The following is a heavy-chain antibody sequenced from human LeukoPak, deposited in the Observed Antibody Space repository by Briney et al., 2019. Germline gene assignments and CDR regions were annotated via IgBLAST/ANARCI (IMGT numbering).Heavy chain of an antibody. Sequence: GGSLRLSCAASGFTFSNAWMSWVRQAPGKGLEEVGRIKSNIDGGTTDYSAPVQGRFTISRDDSKNTLYLQMNSLKTEDTAVYYCTWNDAGDYWGQGTLVTVSS. CDR1: GFTFSNAW. CDR3: TWNDAGDY. D-gene: IGHD1-1*01. V-gene: IGHV3-15*01. CDR2: IKSNIDGGTT. J-gene: IGHJ4*02.